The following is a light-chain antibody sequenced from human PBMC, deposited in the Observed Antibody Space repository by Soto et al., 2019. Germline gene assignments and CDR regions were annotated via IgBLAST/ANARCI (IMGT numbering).Light chain of an antibody. Sequence: EIGVNQSPGTLSLYPGERATLSCRASQSVSSSSLACYQQRPGQAPRLLIYGTSSRATGIPDRFSGSGSGTDFTLTISRLEPEDFAVYYCQQYGSSPRTFAQGTKVDIK. V-gene: IGKV3-20*01. J-gene: IGKJ1*01. CDR1: QSVSSSS. CDR2: GTS. CDR3: QQYGSSPRT.